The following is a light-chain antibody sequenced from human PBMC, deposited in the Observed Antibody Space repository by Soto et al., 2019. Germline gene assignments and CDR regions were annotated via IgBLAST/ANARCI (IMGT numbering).Light chain of an antibody. CDR1: NIGSKS. Sequence: SYELTQPPSVSVAPGMTARITCGGTNIGSKSVHWYQQKPGQAPVLVIFYDSNRPSGIPARVSGSNSGNTATLTLSRVEAGDEADYYCQVWDTGSEHFVFGTGTKLTVL. J-gene: IGLJ1*01. CDR3: QVWDTGSEHFV. CDR2: YDS. V-gene: IGLV3-21*01.